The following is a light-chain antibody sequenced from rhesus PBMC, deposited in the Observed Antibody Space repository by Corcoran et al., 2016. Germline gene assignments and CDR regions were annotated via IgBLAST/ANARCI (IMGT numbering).Light chain of an antibody. CDR3: QQHNSYPLT. CDR2: AAS. J-gene: IGKJ4*01. V-gene: IGKV1-25*01. CDR1: QGISSY. Sequence: DIQMTQSPSSLSASVGDRVTITCRASQGISSYLAWYQQKPGKDPKLLIYAASTLQSGVPSRFSGSGSGTEFTLTISSLQPEDFATYYCQQHNSYPLTFGGGTKVELK.